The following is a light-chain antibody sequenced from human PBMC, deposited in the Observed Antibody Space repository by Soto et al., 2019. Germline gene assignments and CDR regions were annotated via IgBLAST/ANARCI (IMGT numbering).Light chain of an antibody. J-gene: IGLJ3*02. CDR2: EVN. CDR1: SRYVGGYNY. Sequence: QSALTQPASVSGSPGQSITISCTGTSRYVGGYNYVSWYQQHPGKAPKVMIYEVNNRPSGVSDRFSGSKSGNTASLTISGLQAEDEAVYFCSSYTGSSTLGEMFGGGTKLTVL. CDR3: SSYTGSSTLGEM. V-gene: IGLV2-14*01.